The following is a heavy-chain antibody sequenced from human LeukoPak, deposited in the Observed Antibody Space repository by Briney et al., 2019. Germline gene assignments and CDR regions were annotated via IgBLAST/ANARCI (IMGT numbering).Heavy chain of an antibody. D-gene: IGHD6-6*01. V-gene: IGHV3-30*02. CDR3: ARDWGTSSLYLVN. Sequence: GGSLRLSXAASGFTFSSNGMHWVRQAPGKGLEWVAFIQNDGNNKKYADSVKGRFTISRDNSKNTLYLQMNSLRAEDTAMYYCARDWGTSSLYLVNWGQGTLVTVSS. CDR1: GFTFSSNG. J-gene: IGHJ4*02. CDR2: IQNDGNNK.